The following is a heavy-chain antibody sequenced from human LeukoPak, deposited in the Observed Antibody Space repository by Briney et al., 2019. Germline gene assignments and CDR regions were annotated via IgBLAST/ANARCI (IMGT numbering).Heavy chain of an antibody. Sequence: GGSLRLSCAASGFTFSDYYMSWIRQAPGKGLEWVSYISSSGSTIHYADSVKGRFTISRDNAKNSLYLQMNSLRAEDTAVYYCAGYCSSTSCGYYYGMDVWGQGTTVTASS. CDR1: GFTFSDYY. CDR3: AGYCSSTSCGYYYGMDV. D-gene: IGHD2-2*01. CDR2: ISSSGSTI. V-gene: IGHV3-11*01. J-gene: IGHJ6*02.